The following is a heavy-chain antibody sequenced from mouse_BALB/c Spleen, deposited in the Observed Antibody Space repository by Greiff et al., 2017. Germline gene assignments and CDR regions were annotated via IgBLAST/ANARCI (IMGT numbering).Heavy chain of an antibody. D-gene: IGHD1-1*01. CDR3: ARHYYGSSLYYFDY. V-gene: IGHV5-12-2*01. CDR1: GFTFSSYT. J-gene: IGHJ2*01. Sequence: EVKLMESGGGLVQPGGSLKLSCAASGFTFSSYTMSWVRQTPEKRLEWVAYISNGGGSTYYPDTVKGRFTISRDNAKNTLYLQMSSLKSEDTAMYYCARHYYGSSLYYFDYWGQGTTLTVSS. CDR2: ISNGGGST.